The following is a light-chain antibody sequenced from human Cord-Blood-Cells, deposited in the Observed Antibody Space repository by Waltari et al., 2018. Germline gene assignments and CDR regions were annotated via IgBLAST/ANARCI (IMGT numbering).Light chain of an antibody. V-gene: IGLV2-23*01. CDR3: CSDAGSSTWV. J-gene: IGLJ3*02. Sequence: QSALTQPASVSGSPGQSITISCTGTSSDVGSYNLVSWYQQHPGKAPKRMIYEGSKPPSGVSNRFSGSKSGNTASLTISGLQAEDEADYYCCSDAGSSTWVFGGGTKLTVL. CDR2: EGS. CDR1: SSDVGSYNL.